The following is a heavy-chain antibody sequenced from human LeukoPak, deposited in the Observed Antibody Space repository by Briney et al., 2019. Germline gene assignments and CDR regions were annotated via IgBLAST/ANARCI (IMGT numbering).Heavy chain of an antibody. CDR2: IHPGDSDT. CDR1: GYSFTTYW. Sequence: GESLKISCKGSGYSFTTYWIGWVRQMPGKGLEWMGIIHPGDSDTRYSPSFQGQVTFSADKSISIAYLQWSSLKASDTAMYYCARLENYYDSTWTLDYWGQGTLVTVSS. J-gene: IGHJ4*02. D-gene: IGHD3-22*01. V-gene: IGHV5-51*01. CDR3: ARLENYYDSTWTLDY.